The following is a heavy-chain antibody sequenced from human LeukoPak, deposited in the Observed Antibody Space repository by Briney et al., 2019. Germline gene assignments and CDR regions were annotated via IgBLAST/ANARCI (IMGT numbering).Heavy chain of an antibody. D-gene: IGHD5-18*01. J-gene: IGHJ6*03. CDR2: ISYDGSNK. Sequence: GRSLRLSCAASGFTFSSYAMHWVRQAPGKGLEWVAIISYDGSNKYYADSVKGRFTISRDNSKNTLYLQMNSLRAEDTAVYYCAKDLRGYSYDYYMDVWGKGTTVTISS. CDR1: GFTFSSYA. V-gene: IGHV3-30*04. CDR3: AKDLRGYSYDYYMDV.